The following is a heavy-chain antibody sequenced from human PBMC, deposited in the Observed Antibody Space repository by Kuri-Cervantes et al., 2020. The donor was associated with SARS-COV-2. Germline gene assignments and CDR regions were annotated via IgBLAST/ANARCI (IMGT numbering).Heavy chain of an antibody. CDR2: INPSGGST. J-gene: IGHJ6*03. Sequence: SVTVSCKASGYTFTSYYMHWVRQAPGQGLEWMGIINPSGGSTSYAQKFQGRVTMTRDTSTSTVYMELSSLISADTAVYYCARGQVEQRDYYYMDFWGKGTTVTVSS. V-gene: IGHV1-46*01. CDR1: GYTFTSYY. D-gene: IGHD6-25*01. CDR3: ARGQVEQRDYYYMDF.